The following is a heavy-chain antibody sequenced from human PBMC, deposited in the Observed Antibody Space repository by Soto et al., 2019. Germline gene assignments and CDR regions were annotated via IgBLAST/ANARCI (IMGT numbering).Heavy chain of an antibody. Sequence: EVQLVESGGGLVQPGGSLRLSCAASGFTVSGYLMSWVRQAPGKGLEWVSVLYSAGSADFADSVKGRFTISRDNSKNTLYLQMSSLRAEDTAVYYCARVHSSSYHCFDYWGQGTLVTVSS. V-gene: IGHV3-66*01. CDR2: LYSAGSA. D-gene: IGHD6-13*01. CDR1: GFTVSGYL. CDR3: ARVHSSSYHCFDY. J-gene: IGHJ4*02.